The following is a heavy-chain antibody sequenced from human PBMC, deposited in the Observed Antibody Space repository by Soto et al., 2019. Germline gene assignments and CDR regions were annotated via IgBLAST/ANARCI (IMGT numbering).Heavy chain of an antibody. V-gene: IGHV3-15*01. CDR1: GFTFSNAW. CDR2: IKSKTDGGTT. J-gene: IGHJ4*02. D-gene: IGHD3-10*01. CDR3: TTEPAYYYGSGSFPPINW. Sequence: GGSLRLSCAASGFTFSNAWMSWVRQAPGKGLEWVGRIKSKTDGGTTDYAAPVKGRFTISRDDSKNTLYLQMNSLKTEDTAVYYCTTEPAYYYGSGSFPPINWGGQGTLVTVSS.